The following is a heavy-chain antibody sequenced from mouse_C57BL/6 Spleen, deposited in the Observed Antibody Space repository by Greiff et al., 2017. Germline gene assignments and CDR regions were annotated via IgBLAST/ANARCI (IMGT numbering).Heavy chain of an antibody. CDR3: ARDGSSSFAY. CDR2: LYPGDGDT. Sequence: VKLQESGAELVKPGASVKISCKASGYAFSSYWMNWVKQRPGKGLEWIGQLYPGDGDTNYNGKFKGKATLTADKSSSTAYMQLSSLTSEDSAVYFCARDGSSSFAYGGQGTLVTVSA. J-gene: IGHJ3*01. D-gene: IGHD1-1*01. CDR1: GYAFSSYW. V-gene: IGHV1-80*01.